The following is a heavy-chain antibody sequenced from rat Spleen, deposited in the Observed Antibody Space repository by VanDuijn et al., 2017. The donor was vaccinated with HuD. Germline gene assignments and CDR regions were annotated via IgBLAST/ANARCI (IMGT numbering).Heavy chain of an antibody. CDR1: GFSVISYS. D-gene: IGHD1-11*01. Sequence: QVHLRESGPDLVQPSQTLSLTCTVSGFSVISYSVLWVRQPPGKGLEWMGVMWSGGSTAYNSALKSRLSITRDTTKSQVYLKMNSLQTGDTATYYCARADIASVSTDGIWGQGVMVTVSS. CDR3: ARADIASVSTDGI. CDR2: MWSGGST. V-gene: IGHV2-1*01. J-gene: IGHJ2*01.